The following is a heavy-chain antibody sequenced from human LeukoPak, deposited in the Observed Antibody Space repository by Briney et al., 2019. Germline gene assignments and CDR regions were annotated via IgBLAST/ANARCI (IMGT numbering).Heavy chain of an antibody. CDR2: IIPIFGTA. J-gene: IGHJ4*02. V-gene: IGHV1-69*05. CDR3: ARFSTVTTRGGVFDY. CDR1: GGTFSSYA. Sequence: SVKVSCKASGGTFSSYAISWVRQAPGQGLEWMGGIIPIFGTANYAQKFQGRATITTDESTSTAYMELSSLRSEDTAVYYCARFSTVTTRGGVFDYWGQGTLVTVSS. D-gene: IGHD4-17*01.